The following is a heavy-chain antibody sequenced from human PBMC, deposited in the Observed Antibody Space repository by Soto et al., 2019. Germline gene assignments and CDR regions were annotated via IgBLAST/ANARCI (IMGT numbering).Heavy chain of an antibody. Sequence: SETLSLTCTVSGVSISNHYWSWIRQPPGKGLEWIGYIYYSGSTNYNPSLKSRVTISVDTSKNQFSLKLSSVTAADTAVYYCARVIMVGATSDFDYWGQGTLVTVSS. V-gene: IGHV4-59*11. J-gene: IGHJ4*02. CDR2: IYYSGST. D-gene: IGHD1-26*01. CDR1: GVSISNHY. CDR3: ARVIMVGATSDFDY.